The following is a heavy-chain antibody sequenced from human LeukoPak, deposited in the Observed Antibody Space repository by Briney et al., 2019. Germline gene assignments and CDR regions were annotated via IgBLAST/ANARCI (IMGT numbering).Heavy chain of an antibody. V-gene: IGHV3-48*04. CDR1: GFTVRIYG. Sequence: AGGSLRLSCAASGFTVRIYGMNWVRQAPGKGPEWVSYIAHDSTTIYYKDSVKGRFTMSRDNARTSLYLQMTSLRAEDTAMYYCARATRNGYDYWGQGTLVTVSS. J-gene: IGHJ4*02. D-gene: IGHD5-24*01. CDR2: IAHDSTTI. CDR3: ARATRNGYDY.